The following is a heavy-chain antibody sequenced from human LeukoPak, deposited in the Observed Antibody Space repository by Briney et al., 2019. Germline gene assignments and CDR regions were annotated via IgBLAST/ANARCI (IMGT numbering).Heavy chain of an antibody. D-gene: IGHD1-20*01. V-gene: IGHV4-61*02. J-gene: IGHJ4*02. CDR1: GDSISSGSYY. CDR3: ARRLWYYWVY. CDR2: IYSSGRT. Sequence: SHTLSLTCTVSGDSISSGSYYWSWIRQPAGEGLEWIGRIYSSGRTHYSPSLKSRVTISVDTSKNQFSLKLSSVTAADTAVYYCARRLWYYWVYWGQGTLVTVSS.